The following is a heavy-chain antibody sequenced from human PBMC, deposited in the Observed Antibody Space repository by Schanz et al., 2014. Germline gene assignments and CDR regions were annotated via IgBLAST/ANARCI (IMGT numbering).Heavy chain of an antibody. V-gene: IGHV3-11*06. D-gene: IGHD4-17*01. J-gene: IGHJ6*03. CDR3: ARDGDRFYHNYYMDV. CDR2: ISSGSSYA. Sequence: QVQLVESGGGVVQFGRSLRLSCVASGFTFRDYYMSWIRQAPGKGLEWVSDISSGSSYANYADSVKGRFTISRDNARNSLYLHMNTLGAEDTAVYYCARDGDRFYHNYYMDVWGKGTTVTVSS. CDR1: GFTFRDYY.